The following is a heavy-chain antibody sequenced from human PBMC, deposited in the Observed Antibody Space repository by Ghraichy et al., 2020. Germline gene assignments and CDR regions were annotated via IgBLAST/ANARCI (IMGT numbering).Heavy chain of an antibody. CDR3: AKERGVAPTYNWFDP. D-gene: IGHD2-21*01. CDR1: GFTFSSYA. V-gene: IGHV3-23*01. J-gene: IGHJ5*01. CDR2: ISGSGGST. Sequence: GGSLRLSCAASGFTFSSYAMSWVRQVPGKGLEWVSSISGSGGSTYYADSVKGRFTISRDNSQNTLYLQMNSLRAEDTAFYYCAKERGVAPTYNWFDPWGQGTLVTVSS.